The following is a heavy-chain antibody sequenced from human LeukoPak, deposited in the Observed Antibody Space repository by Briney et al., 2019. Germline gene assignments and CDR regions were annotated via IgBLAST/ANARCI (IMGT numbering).Heavy chain of an antibody. CDR1: GYTFTSYD. CDR3: ARGSYCSSTSCHNCFDP. Sequence: ASVKVSCKASGYTFTSYDINWVRQATGQGLEWMGWMNPNSGNTGYAQKFQGRVTMTRNTSISTAYMELSSLRSEDTAVYYCARGSYCSSTSCHNCFDPWGQGTLVTVSS. D-gene: IGHD2-2*01. CDR2: MNPNSGNT. J-gene: IGHJ5*02. V-gene: IGHV1-8*01.